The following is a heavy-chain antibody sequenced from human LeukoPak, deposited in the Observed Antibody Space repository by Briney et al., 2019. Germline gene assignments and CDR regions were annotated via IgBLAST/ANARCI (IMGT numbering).Heavy chain of an antibody. V-gene: IGHV4-34*01. CDR1: GGSFSGCY. D-gene: IGHD3-3*01. Sequence: SETLSLTCAVYGGSFSGCYWSWIRQPPGKGLEWIGEINHSGSTNYSPSLKSRVTISVDTSKNQFSLKLSSVTAADTAVYYCARVDYYDFWSGSLIFDYWGQGTLVTVSS. J-gene: IGHJ4*02. CDR3: ARVDYYDFWSGSLIFDY. CDR2: INHSGST.